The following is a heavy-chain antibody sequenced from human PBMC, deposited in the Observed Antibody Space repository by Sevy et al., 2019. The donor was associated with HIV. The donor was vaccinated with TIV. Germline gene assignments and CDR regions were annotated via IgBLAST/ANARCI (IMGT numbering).Heavy chain of an antibody. CDR3: GRDDRDGYFDY. CDR2: INPESGGP. J-gene: IGHJ4*02. CDR1: GYTFTDYY. V-gene: IGHV1-2*02. Sequence: ASVKVSCQASGYTFTDYYMHWVRQAPGQGREWMGWINPESGGPNYAPKFQGRVTLTRDTSISTAYMELSRVKSDDKAAYYCGRDDRDGYFDYWGQGTLVTVSS.